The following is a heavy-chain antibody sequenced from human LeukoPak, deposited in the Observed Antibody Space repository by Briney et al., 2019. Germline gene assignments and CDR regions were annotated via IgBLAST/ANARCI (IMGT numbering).Heavy chain of an antibody. D-gene: IGHD3-22*01. CDR1: GYTFTGYY. J-gene: IGHJ1*01. Sequence: GASVKVSCKVSGYTFTGYYMHWVRQAPGQGLEWMGWINPNSGGTNYAQKFQGRVTMTRDTSISTAYMELSRLRSDDTAVYYCARFYDSSGYPAEYFQHWGQGTLVTVSS. CDR2: INPNSGGT. V-gene: IGHV1-2*02. CDR3: ARFYDSSGYPAEYFQH.